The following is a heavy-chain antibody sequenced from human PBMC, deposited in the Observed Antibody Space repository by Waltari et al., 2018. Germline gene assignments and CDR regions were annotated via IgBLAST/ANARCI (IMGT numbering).Heavy chain of an antibody. CDR3: ARVAGQLGVGYYYYYMDV. CDR1: GGSFRGYF. CDR2: SNPSGTT. J-gene: IGHJ6*03. Sequence: QVQLRQWGAGLVKSSETLSLTCAVHGGSFRGYFWTWIRPPPGKGLEWIGESNPSGTTDYNPSLKSRVVISIDTSKNQFSLKLSSVTAADTAIYYCARVAGQLGVGYYYYYMDVWGKGTPVTVSS. D-gene: IGHD2-2*01. V-gene: IGHV4-34*01.